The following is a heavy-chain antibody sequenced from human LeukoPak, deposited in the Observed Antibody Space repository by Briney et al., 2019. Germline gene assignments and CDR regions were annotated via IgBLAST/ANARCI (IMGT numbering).Heavy chain of an antibody. J-gene: IGHJ5*02. V-gene: IGHV1-69*05. Sequence: ASVKVSCKASGGTFSSYAISWVRQAPGQGLEWMGRIIPIFGTANYAQKFQGRVTITTDESTSTAYMELSSLRSEDTAVYYCAREPPGDYDILTGYYWFDPWGQGTLVTVSS. CDR1: GGTFSSYA. CDR3: AREPPGDYDILTGYYWFDP. D-gene: IGHD3-9*01. CDR2: IIPIFGTA.